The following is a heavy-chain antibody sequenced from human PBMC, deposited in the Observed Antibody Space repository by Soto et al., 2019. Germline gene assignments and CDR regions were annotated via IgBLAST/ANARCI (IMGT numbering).Heavy chain of an antibody. CDR1: GFTFSSYA. CDR3: STACYCRGCSPFDY. D-gene: IGHD6-19*01. Sequence: EVQLLESGGGLVQPGGSLRLSCAASGFTFSSYAMSWVRQAPGKGLEWVSAISGSGGSTYYADSVKGRFTISRDNSKNTLYQQMNSLRAKDTAVYYCSTACYCRGCSPFDYWFQGTLVTVSS. J-gene: IGHJ4*02. V-gene: IGHV3-23*01. CDR2: ISGSGGST.